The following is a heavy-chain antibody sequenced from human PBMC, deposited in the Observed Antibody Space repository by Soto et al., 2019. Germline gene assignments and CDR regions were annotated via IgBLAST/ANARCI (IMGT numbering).Heavy chain of an antibody. CDR2: IIPIFGTA. V-gene: IGHV1-69*01. J-gene: IGHJ6*02. CDR1: GGTFSSYA. Sequence: QVQLVQSGAEVKKPGSSVKVSCKASGGTFSSYAISWVRQAPGQGLEWMGGIIPIFGTANYAQKFQGRVTITADESTSTADMELSSLRSEDTAVYYCARDSQAGWNYVDAAMDVWGQGTTVTVSS. D-gene: IGHD1-7*01. CDR3: ARDSQAGWNYVDAAMDV.